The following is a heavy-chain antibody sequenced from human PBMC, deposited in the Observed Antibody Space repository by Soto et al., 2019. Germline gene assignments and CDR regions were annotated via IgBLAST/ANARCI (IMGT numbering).Heavy chain of an antibody. J-gene: IGHJ4*02. D-gene: IGHD3-10*01. CDR1: GGSISSGDYY. Sequence: SETLSLTCTVSGGSISSGDYYWSWIRQPPGKGLEWIGYIYYSGSTYYNPSLKSRVTISVDTSKNQFSLKLSSVTAADTAVYYCARVKGYYGSGSYFSYWGQGTLVTVSS. V-gene: IGHV4-30-4*01. CDR2: IYYSGST. CDR3: ARVKGYYGSGSYFSY.